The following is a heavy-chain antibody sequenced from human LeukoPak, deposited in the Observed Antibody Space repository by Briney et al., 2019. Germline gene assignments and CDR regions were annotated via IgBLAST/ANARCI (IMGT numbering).Heavy chain of an antibody. V-gene: IGHV1-46*01. CDR3: ARDNSVGDYAWWFDP. Sequence: ASVKVSCKASGYTFTTHYMHWVRQAPGQGLEWMGLSNPSGTTTNYAQKFRGTVTMTRDLSTSTVYMELSSLRSDDTAVYFCARDNSVGDYAWWFDPWGQGTLVTVSS. D-gene: IGHD1-26*01. CDR2: SNPSGTTT. CDR1: GYTFTTHY. J-gene: IGHJ5*02.